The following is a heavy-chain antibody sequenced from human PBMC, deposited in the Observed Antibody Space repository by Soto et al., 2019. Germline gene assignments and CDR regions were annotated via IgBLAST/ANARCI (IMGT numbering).Heavy chain of an antibody. CDR1: RFSVSIYV. D-gene: IGHD2-2*01. J-gene: IGHJ5*02. CDR3: AKDNAPVVPAAIPWFAP. Sequence: WCLKLSSAACRFSVSIYVIHWVRKAKGKGLEWVSAISCSGSSKYYADSVKGRFTISRDNSKNTLYLQMNSLRAEDTAGYYCAKDNAPVVPAAIPWFAPWGHGTLVTVSS. V-gene: IGHV3-23*01. CDR2: ISCSGSSK.